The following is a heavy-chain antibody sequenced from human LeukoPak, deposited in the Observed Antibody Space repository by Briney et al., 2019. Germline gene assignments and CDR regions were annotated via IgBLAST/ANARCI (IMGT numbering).Heavy chain of an antibody. V-gene: IGHV4-39*01. CDR2: IYYSGST. Sequence: PSETLSLTCTVSGGSISSSSYYWGWIRQPPGKGLEWIGSIYYSGSTYYNPSLKSRVTISVDTSKNQFSLKLSSVTAADTAVYYCASYDSRVLQFDYWGQGTLVTVSS. D-gene: IGHD3-22*01. CDR1: GGSISSSSYY. CDR3: ASYDSRVLQFDY. J-gene: IGHJ4*02.